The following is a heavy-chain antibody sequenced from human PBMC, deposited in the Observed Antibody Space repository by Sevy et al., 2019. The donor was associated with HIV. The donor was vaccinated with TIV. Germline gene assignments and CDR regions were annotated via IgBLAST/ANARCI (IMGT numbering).Heavy chain of an antibody. J-gene: IGHJ4*02. V-gene: IGHV4-59*01. Sequence: SETLSLTCTVSGGSISSYYWSWIRQPPGKGLEWIGYIYYSGSTNYNPSLKSRVTISVNTSENQFSLKLSSVTAADTAVYYCARELYDSSGYNYFDYWGQGALVTVSS. CDR3: ARELYDSSGYNYFDY. CDR1: GGSISSYY. D-gene: IGHD3-22*01. CDR2: IYYSGST.